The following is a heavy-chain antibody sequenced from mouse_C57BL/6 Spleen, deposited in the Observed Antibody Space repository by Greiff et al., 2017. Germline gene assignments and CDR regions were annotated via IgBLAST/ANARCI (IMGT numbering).Heavy chain of an antibody. D-gene: IGHD1-1*01. CDR1: GYTFTSYW. J-gene: IGHJ1*03. V-gene: IGHV1-69*01. Sequence: VQLQQPGAELVMPGASVKLSCKASGYTFTSYWMHWVKQRPGQGLEWIGEIDPSDSYTNYNQKFKGKSTLTVYKSSSPAYMQLSSLTSEDSAVYYCSIIATGVATDWYCDVWGTGTTVTVSS. CDR3: SIIATGVATDWYCDV. CDR2: IDPSDSYT.